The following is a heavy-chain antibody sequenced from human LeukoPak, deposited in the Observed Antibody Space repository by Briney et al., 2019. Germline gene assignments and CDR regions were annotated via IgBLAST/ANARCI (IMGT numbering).Heavy chain of an antibody. V-gene: IGHV3-23*01. CDR1: GFTFSSYA. J-gene: IGHJ4*02. Sequence: QPGGSLRLSCAASGFTFSSYAMRWVRQAPGKGLVWGSAICGSGGSKYYTDSVKGPFTISRDNSTNTLYLQMNSLRAEDTAVYYCAKLSITMIVVVTFDNWGQGKLVTVSS. D-gene: IGHD3-22*01. CDR3: AKLSITMIVVVTFDN. CDR2: ICGSGGSK.